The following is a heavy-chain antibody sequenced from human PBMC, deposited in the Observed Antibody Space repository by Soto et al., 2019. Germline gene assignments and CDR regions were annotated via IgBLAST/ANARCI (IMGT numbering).Heavy chain of an antibody. V-gene: IGHV5-51*01. D-gene: IGHD3-22*01. CDR3: AGRMYYYDSSGYPRYYYYYGMDV. CDR1: GYSFTSYW. Sequence: PGESLKISCKGSGYSFTSYWIGWVRQMPGKGLEWMGIIYPGDSDTRYSPSFQGQVTISADKSISTAYLQWSSLKASDTAMYYCAGRMYYYDSSGYPRYYYYYGMDVWGQGTTVTVSS. J-gene: IGHJ6*02. CDR2: IYPGDSDT.